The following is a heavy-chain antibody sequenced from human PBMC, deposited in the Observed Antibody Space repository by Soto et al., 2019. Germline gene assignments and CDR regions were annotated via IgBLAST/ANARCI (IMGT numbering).Heavy chain of an antibody. V-gene: IGHV3-30*18. CDR2: ISYDGSNK. J-gene: IGHJ6*01. D-gene: IGHD4-17*01. CDR3: AKDYGGTDYQYYGMDV. CDR1: GFTFSSYG. Sequence: GRSLRLSCAASGFTFSSYGMHWVRQAPGKGLEWVAVISYDGSNKYYADSVKGRFTISRDNSKNTLYLQMNSLRAEDTAVYYYAKDYGGTDYQYYGMDVWGQGTTVTVSS.